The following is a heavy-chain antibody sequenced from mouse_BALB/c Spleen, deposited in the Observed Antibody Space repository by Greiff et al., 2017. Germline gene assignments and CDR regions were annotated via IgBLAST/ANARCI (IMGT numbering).Heavy chain of an antibody. CDR2: IWSGGST. V-gene: IGHV2-2*02. CDR1: GFSLTSYG. J-gene: IGHJ1*01. Sequence: VKLVESGPGLVQPSQSLSITCTVSGFSLTSYGVHWVRQSPGKGLEWLGVIWSGGSTDYNAAFISRLSISKDNSKSQVFFKMNSLQANDTAIYYCASLYYGSSYWYFDVWGAGTTVTVSS. D-gene: IGHD1-1*01. CDR3: ASLYYGSSYWYFDV.